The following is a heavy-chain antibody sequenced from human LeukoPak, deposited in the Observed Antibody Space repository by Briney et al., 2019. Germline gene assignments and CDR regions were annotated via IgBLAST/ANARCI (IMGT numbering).Heavy chain of an antibody. CDR1: GFTFSSYA. D-gene: IGHD4-11*01. CDR2: ISGGGDST. Sequence: GGFLRLSCAASGFTFSSYAMSWVRQAPGKGLEWVSAISGGGDSTYYGDSVKGRFTISRDNAKNSLYLQMNSLRDEDTAVYYCARDRTTVTTSALDYWGQGTLVTVSS. J-gene: IGHJ4*02. V-gene: IGHV3-23*01. CDR3: ARDRTTVTTSALDY.